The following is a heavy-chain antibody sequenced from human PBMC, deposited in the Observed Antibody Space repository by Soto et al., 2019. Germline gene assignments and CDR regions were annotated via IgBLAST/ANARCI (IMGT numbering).Heavy chain of an antibody. J-gene: IGHJ6*02. V-gene: IGHV5-10-1*01. CDR1: GYSFTSYW. D-gene: IGHD2-2*02. CDR3: ARLVVPAAIGGGGYYYYYGMDV. Sequence: PGESLKISCNGYGYSFTSYWISWVRQMPGKGLEWMGRIDPSDSYTNYSPSFQGHVTISADKSISTAYLQWSSLKASDTAMYYCARLVVPAAIGGGGYYYYYGMDVWGQGTTVTVSS. CDR2: IDPSDSYT.